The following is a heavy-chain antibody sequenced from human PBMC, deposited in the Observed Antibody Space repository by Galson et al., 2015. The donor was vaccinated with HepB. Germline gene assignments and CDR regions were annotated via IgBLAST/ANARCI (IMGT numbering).Heavy chain of an antibody. V-gene: IGHV4-31*03. Sequence: TLSLTCTVSGGSISSGGYYWSWIRQHPGEGLEGIGFIYYSGSTYYNPSLKSRVTISMDTSKNKFSLKLSSVTAADTAVYYCARARITIFGVVTICDYWGQGTLVTVSS. CDR2: IYYSGST. J-gene: IGHJ4*02. D-gene: IGHD3-3*01. CDR3: ARARITIFGVVTICDY. CDR1: GGSISSGGYY.